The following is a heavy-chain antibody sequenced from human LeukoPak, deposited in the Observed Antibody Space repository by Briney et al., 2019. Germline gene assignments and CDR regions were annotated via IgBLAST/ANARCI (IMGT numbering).Heavy chain of an antibody. CDR2: ISGSGGST. CDR1: GFTFSSYA. Sequence: PGGSPRLSCAASGFTFSSYAMSWVRQAPGKGLEWVSAISGSGGSTYYADSVKGRFTISRDNSKNTLYLQMNSLRAEDTAVYYCARGLGYCSSTSCFITDYWGQGTLVTVSS. V-gene: IGHV3-23*01. D-gene: IGHD2-2*01. CDR3: ARGLGYCSSTSCFITDY. J-gene: IGHJ4*02.